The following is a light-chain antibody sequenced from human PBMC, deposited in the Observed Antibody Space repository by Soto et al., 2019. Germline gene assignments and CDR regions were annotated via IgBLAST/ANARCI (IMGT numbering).Light chain of an antibody. J-gene: IGLJ2*01. V-gene: IGLV3-21*02. Sequence: SYELTQAPSVSVAPGQTARLTCGGDNIGTMGVHWYQQKPGQAPVLVLYDDSDRPSGIPERFSGSNSANTATLPISRVEAGDEADYYCQVWDSTIDHVVCGGGTKLPVL. CDR2: DDS. CDR1: NIGTMG. CDR3: QVWDSTIDHVV.